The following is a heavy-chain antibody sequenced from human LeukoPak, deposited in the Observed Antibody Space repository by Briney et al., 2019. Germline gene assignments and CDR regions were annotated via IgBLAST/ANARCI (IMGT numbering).Heavy chain of an antibody. CDR1: GFTVSSNY. Sequence: GGSLRLSCAASGFTVSSNYMSWVRQAPGKGLEWVSVIYSGSSTYYADSVKGRFTISRDNSKNTLYLQMNSLRAEDTAVYYCARSRSSTSLDYWGQGTLVTVSS. V-gene: IGHV3-66*01. CDR3: ARSRSSTSLDY. D-gene: IGHD2/OR15-2a*01. J-gene: IGHJ4*02. CDR2: IYSGSST.